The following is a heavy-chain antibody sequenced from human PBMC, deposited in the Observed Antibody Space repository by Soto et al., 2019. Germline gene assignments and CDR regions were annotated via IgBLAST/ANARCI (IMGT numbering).Heavy chain of an antibody. CDR3: AADYYDSSRYSYVGEFDY. Sequence: QVQLVQSGAEVKRPGSSVKVSCKASGGTFTSYVVSWVRQAPGQGLEWMGGIITSSGTAKYSQKFQGRDTITADISSNKAYMDLSSLRSEDTPVYYCAADYYDSSRYSYVGEFDYWGQGTLVSVSS. J-gene: IGHJ4*02. CDR2: IITSSGTA. V-gene: IGHV1-69*06. D-gene: IGHD3-22*01. CDR1: GGTFTSYV.